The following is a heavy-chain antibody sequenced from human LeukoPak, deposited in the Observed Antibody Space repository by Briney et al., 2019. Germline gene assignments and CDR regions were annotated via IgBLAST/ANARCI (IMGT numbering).Heavy chain of an antibody. J-gene: IGHJ4*02. D-gene: IGHD2-21*01. CDR2: IKHKAHSYTT. CDR1: RFTLSTYW. Sequence: GGSLRLSCAASRFTLSTYWMSWVRQAPGKGLEWVGRIKHKAHSYTTEYAASVKGRFTISRDDSKSSLYLQMNSLKIEDTAVYYCAQFAKGGWGQGTLVTVSS. V-gene: IGHV3-72*01. CDR3: AQFAKGG.